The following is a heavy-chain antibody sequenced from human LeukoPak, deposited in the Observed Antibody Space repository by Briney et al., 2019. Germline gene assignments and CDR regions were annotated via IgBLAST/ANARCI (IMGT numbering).Heavy chain of an antibody. V-gene: IGHV3-23*01. CDR2: ISGSGGST. CDR3: ASEKRGSYGRYYYYYMDV. J-gene: IGHJ6*03. D-gene: IGHD1-26*01. Sequence: GGSLRLSCAASGFTFSSYAMSWVRQAPGKGLEWVSAISGSGGSTYYADSVKGRFTISRDNSKNTLYLQMNSLRAEDTAVYYCASEKRGSYGRYYYYYMDVWGKGTTVTVSS. CDR1: GFTFSSYA.